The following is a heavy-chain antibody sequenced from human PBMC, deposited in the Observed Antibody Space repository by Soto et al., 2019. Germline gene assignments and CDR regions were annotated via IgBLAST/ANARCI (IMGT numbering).Heavy chain of an antibody. Sequence: EMQLLESGGGLVQPGGSLRLSCAASGFTFSDYGMAWVRQAPGKGLEWVSALSSSSRYIYYADSVKGRFTISRDNAKNSLYLQMNSLRAEDTAVYYCASTILTGYSTSHYWGQGTLVTVSS. D-gene: IGHD3-9*01. CDR1: GFTFSDYG. CDR2: LSSSSRYI. J-gene: IGHJ4*02. V-gene: IGHV3-21*01. CDR3: ASTILTGYSTSHY.